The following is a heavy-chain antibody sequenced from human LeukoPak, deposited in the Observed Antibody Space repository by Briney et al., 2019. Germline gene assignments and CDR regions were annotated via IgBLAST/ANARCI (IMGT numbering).Heavy chain of an antibody. V-gene: IGHV4-34*01. Sequence: PSETLSPTCAVYGGSFSGYYWSWIRQPPGKGLEWIGEINHSGSTNYNPSLKSRVTISVDTSKNQFSLKLSSVTAADTAVYYCAREALGSSGWYRYWGQGTLVTVSS. D-gene: IGHD6-19*01. CDR3: AREALGSSGWYRY. J-gene: IGHJ4*02. CDR1: GGSFSGYY. CDR2: INHSGST.